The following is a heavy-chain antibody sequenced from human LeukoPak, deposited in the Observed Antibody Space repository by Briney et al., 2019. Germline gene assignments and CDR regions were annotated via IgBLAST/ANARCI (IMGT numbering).Heavy chain of an antibody. J-gene: IGHJ4*02. CDR3: ARGPTYYDILTGSANFDY. V-gene: IGHV1-2*02. CDR1: GYTFTGYY. D-gene: IGHD3-9*01. Sequence: ASVKVSCTASGYTFTGYYMHWVRQAPGQGLEWMGWINPNSGDTNYAQKFQGRVTMTRDTSISTAYMELSRLRSDDTAVYYCARGPTYYDILTGSANFDYWGQGTLVTVSS. CDR2: INPNSGDT.